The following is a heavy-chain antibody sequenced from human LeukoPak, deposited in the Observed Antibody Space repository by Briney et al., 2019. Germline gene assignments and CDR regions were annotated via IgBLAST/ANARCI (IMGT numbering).Heavy chain of an antibody. D-gene: IGHD6-13*01. V-gene: IGHV4-59*11. CDR1: GGSISSHH. CDR2: ISYSGST. CDR3: ARNEGSATGLDY. Sequence: SETLSLTCTVSGGSISSHHWSWIRQPPGKGLEWIGYISYSGSTNYNPSLKSRVTISVDTSKNQFSLNLNSVTAADTAVYYCARNEGSATGLDYWGQGALVTVSS. J-gene: IGHJ4*02.